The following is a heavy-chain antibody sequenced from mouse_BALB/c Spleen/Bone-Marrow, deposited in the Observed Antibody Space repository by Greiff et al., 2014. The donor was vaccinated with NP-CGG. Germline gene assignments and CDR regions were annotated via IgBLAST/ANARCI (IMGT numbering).Heavy chain of an antibody. CDR2: INPSSGYT. V-gene: IGHV1-4*02. CDR1: GYTFTSYT. J-gene: IGHJ2*01. CDR3: ARRVRDGYY. Sequence: QVQLQQSAAELARPGASVKMSCKASGYTFTSYTMHWVKQRPGQGLEWIGYINPSSGYTEYNQKFKDKTTLTADKSSSTAYMQRSSLTSEDSAVDYCARRVRDGYYWGQGTTLTVSS. D-gene: IGHD2-3*01.